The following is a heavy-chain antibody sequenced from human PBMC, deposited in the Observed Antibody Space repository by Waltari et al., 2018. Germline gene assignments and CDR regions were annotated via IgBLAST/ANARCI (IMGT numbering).Heavy chain of an antibody. CDR3: ARWRGEGSNYIYYFYGLDV. D-gene: IGHD5-12*01. CDR1: GGSLSGYY. V-gene: IGHV4-34*02. CDR2: INHGGVT. Sequence: QVHLQQWGAGLLKPSETLSLTCDIQGGSLSGYYWSWIRQSPGKGLEWIGEINHGGVTNCGPSLRSRVTISMEKSKNQFSLRLTSGTAADTAVYYCARWRGEGSNYIYYFYGLDVWGQGTTVAVSS. J-gene: IGHJ6*02.